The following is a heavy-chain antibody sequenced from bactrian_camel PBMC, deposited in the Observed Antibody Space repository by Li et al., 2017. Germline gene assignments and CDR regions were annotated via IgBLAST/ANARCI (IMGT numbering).Heavy chain of an antibody. J-gene: IGHJ4*01. V-gene: IGHV3S55*01. D-gene: IGHD4*01. Sequence: HVQLVESGGGSVQAGGSLRLSCTASGLNFADSRLAWYRQGGGCELVSMFNFDGSTEYADSVKGRFTISRDNAKNTLYLQMDSLKPEDTAVYYCAVERPLTEDMRSLVMMPTNLGSCGRYKYVYWGQGTQVTVS. CDR1: GLNFADSR. CDR2: FNFDGST. CDR3: AVERPLTEDMRSLVMMPTNLGSCGRYKYVY.